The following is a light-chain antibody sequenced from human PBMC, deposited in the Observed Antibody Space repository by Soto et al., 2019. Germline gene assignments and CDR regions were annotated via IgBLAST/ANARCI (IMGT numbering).Light chain of an antibody. CDR3: AAWDDSPNGVV. CDR2: SNN. Sequence: QSVLTQPPSASGTPGQRVIISCSGSSSNIGSNTVNWYQQLPGTAPKLLIYSNNQRPSGVPDRISGSKSGTSASLAISGLQSEDEADYYCAAWDDSPNGVVFGGGTQLTVL. V-gene: IGLV1-44*01. J-gene: IGLJ2*01. CDR1: SSNIGSNT.